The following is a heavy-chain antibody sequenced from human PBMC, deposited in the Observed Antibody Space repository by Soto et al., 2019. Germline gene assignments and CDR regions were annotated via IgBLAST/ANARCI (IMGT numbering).Heavy chain of an antibody. D-gene: IGHD4-4*01. CDR2: IRSKAYGGTT. CDR3: TIDRDSNDDPQYYYYYGMDV. CDR1: GFTFGDYA. J-gene: IGHJ6*02. Sequence: SLRLSCTASGFTFGDYAMSWFRQAPGKRLEWVGFIRSKAYGGTTEYAASVKGRFTISRDDSKSIAYLQMNSLKTEDTAVYYCTIDRDSNDDPQYYYYYGMDVWGQGTTVTVAS. V-gene: IGHV3-49*03.